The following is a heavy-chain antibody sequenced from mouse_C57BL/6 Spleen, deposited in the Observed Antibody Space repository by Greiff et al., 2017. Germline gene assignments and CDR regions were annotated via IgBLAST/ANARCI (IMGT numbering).Heavy chain of an antibody. D-gene: IGHD2-3*01. CDR2: IDPSDSYT. V-gene: IGHV1-69*01. CDR3: ARRDDGSFDY. J-gene: IGHJ2*01. CDR1: GYTFTSYW. Sequence: VQLQQSGAELVMPGASVKLSCKASGYTFTSYWMHWVKQRPGQGLEWIGEIDPSDSYTNYNQKFKGKSTLTVDKSSSTAYMQLSSLTSEDSAVYYCARRDDGSFDYWGQGTTLTVSS.